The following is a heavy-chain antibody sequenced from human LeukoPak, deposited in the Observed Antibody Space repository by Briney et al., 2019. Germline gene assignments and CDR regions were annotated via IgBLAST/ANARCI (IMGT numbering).Heavy chain of an antibody. J-gene: IGHJ4*02. V-gene: IGHV1-8*02. CDR1: GYTFTGYY. CDR2: MNPNSGNT. CDR3: ARETGDFDY. Sequence: GASVKVSCKASGYTFTGYYMHWVRQATGQGLEWMGWMNPNSGNTGYAQKFQGRVTMTRNTSISTAYMELSSLRSEDTAVYYCARETGDFDYWGQGTLVTVSS.